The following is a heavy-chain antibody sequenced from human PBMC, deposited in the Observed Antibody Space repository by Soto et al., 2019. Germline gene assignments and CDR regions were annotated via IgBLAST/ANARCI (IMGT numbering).Heavy chain of an antibody. J-gene: IGHJ4*02. D-gene: IGHD4-17*01. Sequence: EVQLVEPGGGLVKPGGSLRLSCAASGFTFSNAWMSWVRQAPGKGLEWVGRIKSKTDGGTTDYAAPVKGRFTISRDDSKNTLYLQMNSLKTEDTAVYYCTTGIYGDYVKDYWGQGTLVTVSS. CDR2: IKSKTDGGTT. CDR3: TTGIYGDYVKDY. V-gene: IGHV3-15*01. CDR1: GFTFSNAW.